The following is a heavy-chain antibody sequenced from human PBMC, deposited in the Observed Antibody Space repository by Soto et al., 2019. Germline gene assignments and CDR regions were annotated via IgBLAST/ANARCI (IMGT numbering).Heavy chain of an antibody. Sequence: ASVKVSCKASGYTFTSYGISWVRQAPGQGLEWMGWISAYNGNTNYAQKLQGRVTMTTDKSTSTAYMELRSLRSDDTAVYYRARDGGRAVAGTYYYGMDVWGQGATVTVSS. CDR1: GYTFTSYG. CDR2: ISAYNGNT. D-gene: IGHD6-19*01. CDR3: ARDGGRAVAGTYYYGMDV. V-gene: IGHV1-18*01. J-gene: IGHJ6*02.